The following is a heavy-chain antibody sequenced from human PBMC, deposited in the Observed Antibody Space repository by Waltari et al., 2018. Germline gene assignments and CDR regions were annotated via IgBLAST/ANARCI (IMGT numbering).Heavy chain of an antibody. J-gene: IGHJ4*02. Sequence: EVQLLESGGGLVQPGGSLRLSCAASGFTFSSYAMSWVRQAPGKGMEGVSVIYSGGSTYYADSVKGRFTISRDNSKNTLYLQMNSLRAEDTAVYYCAKDLRSISYYYDSSGYTYYFDYWGQGTLVTVSS. CDR2: IYSGGST. D-gene: IGHD3-22*01. CDR1: GFTFSSYA. CDR3: AKDLRSISYYYDSSGYTYYFDY. V-gene: IGHV3-23*03.